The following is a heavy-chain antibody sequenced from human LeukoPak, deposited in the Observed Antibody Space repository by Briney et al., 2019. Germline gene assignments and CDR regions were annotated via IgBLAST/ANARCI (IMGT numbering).Heavy chain of an antibody. D-gene: IGHD2-2*02. V-gene: IGHV3-21*01. J-gene: IGHJ4*02. CDR2: ISSSSSYI. Sequence: PGGSLRLSCAASGFTFSSYSMNWVRQAPGKGLEWVSSISSSSSYIYYADSVKGRFTISRDNAKNSLYMQMNSLRAEDTAVYYCARDRNTKNIVVVPAAIWGQGTLVTVSS. CDR1: GFTFSSYS. CDR3: ARDRNTKNIVVVPAAI.